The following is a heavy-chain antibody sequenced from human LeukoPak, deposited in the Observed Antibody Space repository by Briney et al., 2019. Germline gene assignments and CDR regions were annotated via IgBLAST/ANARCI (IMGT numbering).Heavy chain of an antibody. CDR1: GYSISSGYY. CDR2: IYHSGST. D-gene: IGHD2-2*02. J-gene: IGHJ5*02. Sequence: PSETLSLTCAVSGYSISSGYYWGWIRQPPGKGLEWIGSIYHSGSTYYNPSLKSRVTISVDTSKNQFSLKLSYVTAADTAVYYCARTDIVVVPAAILGSWFDPWGQGTLVTVSS. V-gene: IGHV4-38-2*01. CDR3: ARTDIVVVPAAILGSWFDP.